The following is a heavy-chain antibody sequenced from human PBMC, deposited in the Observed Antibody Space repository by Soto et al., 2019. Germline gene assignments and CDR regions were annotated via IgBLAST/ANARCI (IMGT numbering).Heavy chain of an antibody. J-gene: IGHJ6*02. D-gene: IGHD3-10*01. CDR2: IIPIFCTA. CDR3: ARSLWFGESPSYYYYGMDV. CDR1: GGTFSSYA. V-gene: IGHV1-69*01. Sequence: QVQLVQSGAEVKKPGSSVKVSCKASGGTFSSYAISWVRQAPGQGLEWMGGIIPIFCTANYAQKFQGRVTITADESTSTDYMELSSLRSEDTAVYYCARSLWFGESPSYYYYGMDVWGQGTTVTVSS.